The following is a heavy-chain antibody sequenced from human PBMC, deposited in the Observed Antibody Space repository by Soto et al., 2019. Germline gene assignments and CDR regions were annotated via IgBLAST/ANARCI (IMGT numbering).Heavy chain of an antibody. Sequence: QVQLQQWGAGLLKPSETLSLTSAVYGGYFSGYYWSWIRQPPGKGLEWIGEINHSGSTNYNPSLKRRVTLAVDTSKNKFSLKLSSVTAADTAVYYCARGKVVRGSYVTLDYWGQGTLVTVSS. V-gene: IGHV4-34*01. CDR3: ARGKVVRGSYVTLDY. CDR2: INHSGST. J-gene: IGHJ4*02. CDR1: GGYFSGYY. D-gene: IGHD3-10*01.